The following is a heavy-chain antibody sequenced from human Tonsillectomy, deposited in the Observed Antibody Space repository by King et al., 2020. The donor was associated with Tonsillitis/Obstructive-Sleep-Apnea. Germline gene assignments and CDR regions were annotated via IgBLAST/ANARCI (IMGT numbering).Heavy chain of an antibody. D-gene: IGHD3-9*01. Sequence: VQLVESGAEVKKPGESLRISCKGSGYSFTSYWISWVRQMPGKGLEWMGRIDPSDSYTNYSPSFQGHVTISADKSITTAYLQWSSLKASDTAMYYCATTSPSILTGYYNGGNYYYDMDVWGQGTTVTVSS. J-gene: IGHJ6*02. CDR3: ATTSPSILTGYYNGGNYYYDMDV. CDR2: IDPSDSYT. CDR1: GYSFTSYW. V-gene: IGHV5-10-1*03.